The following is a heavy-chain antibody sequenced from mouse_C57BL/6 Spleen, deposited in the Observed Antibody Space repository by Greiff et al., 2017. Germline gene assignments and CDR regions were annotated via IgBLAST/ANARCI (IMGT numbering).Heavy chain of an antibody. V-gene: IGHV2-2*01. J-gene: IGHJ1*03. CDR1: GFSLTSYG. CDR2: IWIGGST. CDR3: AREPLYGSRSYWYFDV. D-gene: IGHD1-1*01. Sequence: VQLQESGPGLVQPSQSLSITCTVSGFSLTSYGVHWVRQSPGKGLEWLGVIWIGGSTDYNAAFISRLSISKDNSKSQVFFEMNSLQADDTAIYYCAREPLYGSRSYWYFDVWGTGTTVTVSS.